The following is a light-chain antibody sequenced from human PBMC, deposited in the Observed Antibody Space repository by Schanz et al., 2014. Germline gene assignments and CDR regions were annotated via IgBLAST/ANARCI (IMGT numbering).Light chain of an antibody. CDR3: QSYDSSLSGYV. V-gene: IGLV2-14*03. Sequence: QSALTQPASVSGSPGQSITISCTGTSSDVGGYKLVSWYQHLPGKAPKLIIYDVSNRPSGVSNRFSGSKSGNTASLTISGLQAEDEADYYCQSYDSSLSGYVFGTGTKLTVL. CDR1: SSDVGGYKL. CDR2: DVS. J-gene: IGLJ1*01.